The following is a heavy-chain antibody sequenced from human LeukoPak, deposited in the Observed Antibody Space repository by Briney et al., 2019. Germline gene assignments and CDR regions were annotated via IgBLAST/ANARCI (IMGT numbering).Heavy chain of an antibody. Sequence: GGSLRLSCAASGFTFSCYSMNWVRQAPGKGLEWVSSISSSSSYILPADSVKGRCTISRENAKNSLYPQMNCLRAQNTAWYFFARVPSWGQLPMDVWGKGTTVTVSS. D-gene: IGHD1-1*01. J-gene: IGHJ6*04. V-gene: IGHV3-21*04. CDR3: ARVPSWGQLPMDV. CDR1: GFTFSCYS. CDR2: ISSSSSYI.